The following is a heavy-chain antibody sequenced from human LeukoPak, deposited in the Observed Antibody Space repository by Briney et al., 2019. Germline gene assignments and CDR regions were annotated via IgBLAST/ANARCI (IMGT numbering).Heavy chain of an antibody. CDR3: TRGYSSSWYYY. D-gene: IGHD6-13*01. CDR1: GFTFSSYS. J-gene: IGHJ4*02. Sequence: GGSLRLSCAASGFTFSSYSMNWVRQAPGKGLEWVGRIKSKTDGGTTDYAAPVKGRFTISRDDSKNTLYLQMNSLKTEDTAVYYCTRGYSSSWYYYWGQGTLVTVSS. CDR2: IKSKTDGGTT. V-gene: IGHV3-15*01.